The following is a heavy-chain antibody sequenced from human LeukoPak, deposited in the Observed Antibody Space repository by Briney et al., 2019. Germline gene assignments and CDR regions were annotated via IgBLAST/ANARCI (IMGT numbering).Heavy chain of an antibody. CDR1: DYMFTSYG. J-gene: IGHJ5*02. V-gene: IGHV1-18*01. D-gene: IGHD3-3*01. CDR3: ARHPYDFWSGYLGAWFDA. Sequence: ASVKVSCKASDYMFTSYGISWVRQAPGQGLERLGWISAYNYNTNYAQKVQGRVSMTTDTSTSTAYMELRSLTSDDTAVYYCARHPYDFWSGYLGAWFDAWGQGTLVTVS. CDR2: ISAYNYNT.